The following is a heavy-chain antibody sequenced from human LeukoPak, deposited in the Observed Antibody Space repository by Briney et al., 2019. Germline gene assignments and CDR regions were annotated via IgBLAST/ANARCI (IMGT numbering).Heavy chain of an antibody. CDR1: GYTFSSYA. J-gene: IGHJ4*02. CDR2: INAGNGNA. D-gene: IGHD6-19*01. Sequence: ASVKVSCKASGYTFSSYAMHWVRQAPGQRLEWMGWINAGNGNAKYSQKFQGRVTITRDTSASTAYMELSSLRSEDTAVYYCARGSLASSGWYVLGYWGQGTLVTVFS. V-gene: IGHV1-3*01. CDR3: ARGSLASSGWYVLGY.